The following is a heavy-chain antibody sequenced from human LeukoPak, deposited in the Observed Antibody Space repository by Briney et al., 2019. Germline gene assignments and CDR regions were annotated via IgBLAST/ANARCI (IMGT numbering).Heavy chain of an antibody. D-gene: IGHD3-10*01. CDR3: ARGVLWFGELLYAFDI. CDR2: IRFDGTIK. CDR1: GYTFSSYG. V-gene: IGHV3-30*02. J-gene: IGHJ3*02. Sequence: PGGSLRLSCAASGYTFSSYGMHWVRQAPGKGLEWVAFIRFDGTIKDYADSVKGRFTISRDNSKNTLYLQMNSLRAEDAAVYYCARGVLWFGELLYAFDIWGQGTMVTVSS.